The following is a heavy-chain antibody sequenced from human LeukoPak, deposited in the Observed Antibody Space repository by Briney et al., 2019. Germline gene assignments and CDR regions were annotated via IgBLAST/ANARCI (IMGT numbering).Heavy chain of an antibody. V-gene: IGHV3-9*01. Sequence: PGRSLRLSCAASGFTFDDYAMHWVRQAPGKGLEWVSGISWNSGSIGYADSVKGRFTISRDNAKNFLYLQMNSLRAEDTALYYCAKTHSGSYYSFDYWGQGTLVTVSS. CDR3: AKTHSGSYYSFDY. D-gene: IGHD1-26*01. J-gene: IGHJ4*02. CDR2: ISWNSGSI. CDR1: GFTFDDYA.